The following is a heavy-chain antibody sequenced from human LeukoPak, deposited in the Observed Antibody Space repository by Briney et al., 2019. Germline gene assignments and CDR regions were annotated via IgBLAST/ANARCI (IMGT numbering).Heavy chain of an antibody. CDR1: GYTFTSYG. CDR2: ISAYNGNT. J-gene: IGHJ4*02. V-gene: IGHV1-18*01. Sequence: ASVKVSCKASGYTFTSYGISWVRQAPGQGLEWMGWISAYNGNTNYAQKLHGRVTMTTDTYTSTAYMELRSLRSDDTAVYYCARVAPDLRDPYYGSGPTQDYFDYWGQGTLVTVSS. CDR3: ARVAPDLRDPYYGSGPTQDYFDY. D-gene: IGHD3-10*01.